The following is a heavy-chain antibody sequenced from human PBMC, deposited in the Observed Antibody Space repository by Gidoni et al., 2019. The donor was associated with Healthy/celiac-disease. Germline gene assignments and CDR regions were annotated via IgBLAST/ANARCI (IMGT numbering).Heavy chain of an antibody. D-gene: IGHD2-15*01. CDR1: GGSISSGGYY. Sequence: QVQLQESGPGLVKPSQTLSLTCTVPGGSISSGGYYWSWIRQHPGKGLEWIGYIYYSGSTYYNPSLKSRVTISVDTSKNQFSLKLISVTAADTAVYYCARVPDSVVVAAVDYWGQGTLVTVSS. CDR2: IYYSGST. CDR3: ARVPDSVVVAAVDY. J-gene: IGHJ4*02. V-gene: IGHV4-31*03.